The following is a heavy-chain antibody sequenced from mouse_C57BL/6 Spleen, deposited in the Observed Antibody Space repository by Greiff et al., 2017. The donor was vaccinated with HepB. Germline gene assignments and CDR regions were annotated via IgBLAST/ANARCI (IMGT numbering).Heavy chain of an antibody. CDR3: ARWVTTIRYYAMDY. J-gene: IGHJ4*01. D-gene: IGHD2-3*01. CDR1: GYTFTSYW. V-gene: IGHV1-72*01. Sequence: VQLQQSGAELVKPGASVKLSCKASGYTFTSYWMHWVKQRPGRGLEWIGRIDPNSGGTKYNEKFESKATLTVDKPSSTAYMQLSSLTSEDSAVYYCARWVTTIRYYAMDYWGQGTSVTVSS. CDR2: IDPNSGGT.